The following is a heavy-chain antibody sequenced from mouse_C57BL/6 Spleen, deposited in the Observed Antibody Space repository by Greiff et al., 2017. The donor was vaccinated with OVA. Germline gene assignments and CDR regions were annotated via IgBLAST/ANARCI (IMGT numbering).Heavy chain of an antibody. V-gene: IGHV1-82*01. CDR3: ASHYGSSLYFDV. J-gene: IGHJ1*03. CDR1: GYAFSSSW. Sequence: VKLVESGPELVKPGASVKISCKASGYAFSSSWMNWVKQRPGKGLEWIGRIYPGDGDTNYNGKFKGKATLTADKSSSTAYMQLSSLTSEDSAVYFCASHYGSSLYFDVWGTGTTVTVSS. CDR2: IYPGDGDT. D-gene: IGHD1-1*01.